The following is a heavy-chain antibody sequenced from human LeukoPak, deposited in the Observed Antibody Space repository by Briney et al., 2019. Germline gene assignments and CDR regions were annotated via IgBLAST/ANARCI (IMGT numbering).Heavy chain of an antibody. CDR3: ATTRGAGTHDY. D-gene: IGHD1-26*01. CDR1: GFTFSSYW. CDR2: IKQDGSEK. J-gene: IGHJ4*02. V-gene: IGHV3-7*01. Sequence: GGSLRLSCAASGFTFSSYWMSWVRQAPGKGLEWVANIKQDGSEKYYVDSVKGRFTISRDNAKNSLYLQMNSLRAEDTAVYYCATTRGAGTHDYWGQGTLVTVSS.